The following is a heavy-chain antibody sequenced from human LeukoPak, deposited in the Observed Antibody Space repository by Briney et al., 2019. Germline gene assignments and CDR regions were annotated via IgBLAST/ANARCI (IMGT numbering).Heavy chain of an antibody. V-gene: IGHV1-69*13. D-gene: IGHD3-10*01. CDR2: IIPIFGTA. CDR3: ARIRGSGSYPFDY. CDR1: GGTFSSYA. J-gene: IGHJ4*02. Sequence: SVKVSCKASGGTFSSYAISWARQAPGQGLEWMGGIIPIFGTANYAQKFQGRVTITADESTSTAYMELSSLRSEDTAVYYCARIRGSGSYPFDYWGQGTLVTVSS.